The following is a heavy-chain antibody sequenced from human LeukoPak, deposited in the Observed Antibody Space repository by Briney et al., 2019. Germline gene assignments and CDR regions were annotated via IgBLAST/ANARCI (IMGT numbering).Heavy chain of an antibody. CDR1: GYSISSNYF. Sequence: SETLSLTCAVSGYSISSNYFWGWIRQPPGKGLEWIGTISHTGTTFYKPSLKTRIAISLDTSKNQFSLKLSSVTAADTAVYYCARGDLWQQLVRGDAFDSWGQGTMVTVSS. D-gene: IGHD6-13*01. J-gene: IGHJ3*02. CDR2: ISHTGTT. CDR3: ARGDLWQQLVRGDAFDS. V-gene: IGHV4-38-2*01.